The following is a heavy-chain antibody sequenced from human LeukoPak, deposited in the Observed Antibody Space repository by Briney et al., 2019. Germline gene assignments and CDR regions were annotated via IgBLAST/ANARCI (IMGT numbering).Heavy chain of an antibody. CDR2: INPSGGST. J-gene: IGHJ4*02. Sequence: ASVKVSCKASGYTFTSYYMHWVRQAPGQGLEWMGIINPSGGSTSYAQKFQGRVTMTRDTSISTAYMELSRLRSDDTAVYYCARGSTHDYGDPLGYWGQGTLVTVSS. CDR3: ARGSTHDYGDPLGY. CDR1: GYTFTSYY. V-gene: IGHV1-46*01. D-gene: IGHD4-17*01.